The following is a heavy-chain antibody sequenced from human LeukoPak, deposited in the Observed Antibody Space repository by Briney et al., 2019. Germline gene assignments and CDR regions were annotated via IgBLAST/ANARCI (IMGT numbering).Heavy chain of an antibody. D-gene: IGHD3-10*01. Sequence: GGSLRLSCAASGFTFSSYGMHWVRQAPGKGLEWVAFVSYDGTKRHYADSVKGRFTISKDDPKNTLYLQMNSLRFEDTAVYFCAKDRGTGPIDDYFDYWGLGTLVTVSS. J-gene: IGHJ4*02. CDR1: GFTFSSYG. CDR2: VSYDGTKR. V-gene: IGHV3-30*18. CDR3: AKDRGTGPIDDYFDY.